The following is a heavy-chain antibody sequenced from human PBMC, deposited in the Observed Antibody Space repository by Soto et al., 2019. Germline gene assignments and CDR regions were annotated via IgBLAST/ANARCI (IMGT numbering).Heavy chain of an antibody. CDR2: ISGSGDRT. CDR1: GFAFSDHY. Sequence: GGSLRLSCAASGFAFSDHYMTWIRQAPGKGLEWVSVISGSGDRTYYADSVKGRFTISRDNSKNTLYLQMNSLRAEDTAVYYCASGRGRYFYYGLDVWGQGTTVTVSS. J-gene: IGHJ6*02. D-gene: IGHD1-26*01. CDR3: ASGRGRYFYYGLDV. V-gene: IGHV3-23*01.